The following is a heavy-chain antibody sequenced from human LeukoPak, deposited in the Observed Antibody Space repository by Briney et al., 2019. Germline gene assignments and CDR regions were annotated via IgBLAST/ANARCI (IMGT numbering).Heavy chain of an antibody. V-gene: IGHV3-21*01. Sequence: GGSLRLSCAASGFTFSSYSMNWVRQAPGKGLEWVSSISSSSSYIYYADSVKGRFTISRDNAKSSLYLQMNSLRAEDTAVYYCARDVVVPAAMRGGYYYYYGMDVWGQGTTVTVSS. J-gene: IGHJ6*02. CDR1: GFTFSSYS. CDR2: ISSSSSYI. CDR3: ARDVVVPAAMRGGYYYYYGMDV. D-gene: IGHD2-2*01.